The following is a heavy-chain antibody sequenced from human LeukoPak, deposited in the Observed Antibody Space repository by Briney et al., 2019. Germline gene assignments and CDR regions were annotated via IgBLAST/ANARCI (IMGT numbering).Heavy chain of an antibody. J-gene: IGHJ4*02. Sequence: RASVKVSCKASGYTFTSYGISWVRQAPGQGLEWMGWISAYNGNTNYAQKLQGRVTMTTDTSTSTAYMELRSLRSDDTAVYYCARVQRSLDYDILTGLLDYWGQGTLVTVSS. V-gene: IGHV1-18*01. CDR3: ARVQRSLDYDILTGLLDY. D-gene: IGHD3-9*01. CDR2: ISAYNGNT. CDR1: GYTFTSYG.